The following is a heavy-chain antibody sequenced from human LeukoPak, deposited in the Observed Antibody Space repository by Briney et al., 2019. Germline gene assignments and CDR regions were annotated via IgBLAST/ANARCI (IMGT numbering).Heavy chain of an antibody. CDR2: IYHSGST. Sequence: PSETLSLTCTVSGYSISSGYYWGWIRQPPGKGLEWIGSIYHSGSTYYNPSLKSRVTISVDTSKNQFSLKLSSVTAADTAVYYCARGFSRGSGSYYPESQRVKGFDPWGQGTLVTVSS. CDR3: ARGFSRGSGSYYPESQRVKGFDP. V-gene: IGHV4-38-2*02. J-gene: IGHJ5*02. CDR1: GYSISSGYY. D-gene: IGHD3-10*01.